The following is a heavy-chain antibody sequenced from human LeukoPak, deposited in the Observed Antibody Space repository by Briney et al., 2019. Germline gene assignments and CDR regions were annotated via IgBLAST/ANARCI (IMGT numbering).Heavy chain of an antibody. CDR1: GGSFGNLY. J-gene: IGHJ5*02. CDR3: AGTEYNWFDP. V-gene: IGHV4-59*11. Sequence: SETLSLTCTLSGGSFGNLYWSWLRQPPGKRLEWIGYIFYSGSTTYNPSFESRVTLSVDTTKNQFFLKMNSVTAADTAVYYCAGTEYNWFDPWGQGIVVTVSS. CDR2: IFYSGST.